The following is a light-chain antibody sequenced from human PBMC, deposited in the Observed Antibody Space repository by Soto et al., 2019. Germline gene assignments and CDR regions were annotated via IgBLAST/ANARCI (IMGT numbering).Light chain of an antibody. V-gene: IGLV2-14*03. CDR1: SSDVGGYNY. CDR3: SSYTSSITLYV. J-gene: IGLJ1*01. Sequence: QSALTQPASVSGSPGQSITISCTGTSSDVGGYNYVSWYQHHPGKAPKLMIYDVSNRPSGVSNRFSGSKSGNTASLTISGLQAEDEAGYYCSSYTSSITLYVFGTGTKAPS. CDR2: DVS.